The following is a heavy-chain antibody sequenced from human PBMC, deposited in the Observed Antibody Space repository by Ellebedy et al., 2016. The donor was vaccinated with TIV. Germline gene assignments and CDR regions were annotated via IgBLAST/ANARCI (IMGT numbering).Heavy chain of an antibody. D-gene: IGHD6-6*01. J-gene: IGHJ3*01. CDR1: RFTFSSYA. CDR2: ISGSGDIT. CDR3: AKDREYSSYYYMGDGAFDF. V-gene: IGHV3-23*01. Sequence: GESLKISXAASRFTFSSYAMSWVRQAPGKGLGWVSIISGSGDITYYADSVKGRFTISRDNSKNTVFLQMNSLRAEDTAVYYCAKDREYSSYYYMGDGAFDFWGQGTVVTVSS.